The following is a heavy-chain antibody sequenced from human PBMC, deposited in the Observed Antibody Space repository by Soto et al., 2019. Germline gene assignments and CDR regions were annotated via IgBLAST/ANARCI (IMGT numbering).Heavy chain of an antibody. V-gene: IGHV2-5*01. D-gene: IGHD3-3*01. J-gene: IGHJ4*02. CDR2: IFCSDDK. CDR1: GFSLSTSGVA. CDR3: ARIFDFWSGHYFPY. Sequence: GPTLVNPTHTLTLTCTFSGFSLSTSGVAVGWIRQAPRKAPECLAFIFCSDDKRYSTSLENRLTITKDTSKNQVVLTMTNMDSVETATYYCARIFDFWSGHYFPYWGRRTMVSASS.